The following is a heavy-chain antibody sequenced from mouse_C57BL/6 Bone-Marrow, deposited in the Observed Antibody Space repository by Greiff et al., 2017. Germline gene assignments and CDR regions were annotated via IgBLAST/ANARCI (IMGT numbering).Heavy chain of an antibody. J-gene: IGHJ1*03. CDR2: ISDGGSYT. CDR3: ARDCDPYWYFDD. Sequence: EVKLMESGGGLVKPGGSLKLSCAASGFTFSSYAMSWVRQTPEKRLEWVATISDGGSYTYYPDNVKGRFTISRDNAKNNLYLQMSHLKSEDTAVYYCARDCDPYWYFDDWGTGTTVTVSS. CDR1: GFTFSSYA. V-gene: IGHV5-4*01.